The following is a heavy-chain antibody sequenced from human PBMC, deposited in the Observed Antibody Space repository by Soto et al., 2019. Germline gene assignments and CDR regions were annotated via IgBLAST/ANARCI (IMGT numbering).Heavy chain of an antibody. D-gene: IGHD2-8*01. CDR1: GFTFSSYA. V-gene: IGHV3-30*18. CDR2: TSYDGSNK. CDR3: AKAGSLTQKWFDP. Sequence: PGGSLRLSCAASGFTFSSYAMHWVRQAPGKGLEWVAVTSYDGSNKYYADSVKGRFTISRDNSKNTLYLQMNSLRAEDTGVYYCAKAGSLTQKWFDPWGLGTLVTVSS. J-gene: IGHJ5*02.